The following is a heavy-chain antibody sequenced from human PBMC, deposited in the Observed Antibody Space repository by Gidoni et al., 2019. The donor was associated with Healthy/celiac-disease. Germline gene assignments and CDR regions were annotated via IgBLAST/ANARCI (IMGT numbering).Heavy chain of an antibody. D-gene: IGHD5-18*01. CDR1: GGSISSYY. V-gene: IGHV4-59*01. Sequence: QVQLQESGTGLVKPSETLSLTCTVSGGSISSYYWSWIRQPPGKGLAWIGYIYYSGITNYNPSLKSRVIISVDTSKNQFSLKLSSGTAADTAVYYCAGGDGYSPVQYFQHWGQGTLVTVSS. J-gene: IGHJ1*01. CDR2: IYYSGIT. CDR3: AGGDGYSPVQYFQH.